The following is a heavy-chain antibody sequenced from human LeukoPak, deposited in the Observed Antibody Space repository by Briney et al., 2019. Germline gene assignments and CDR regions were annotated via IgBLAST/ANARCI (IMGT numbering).Heavy chain of an antibody. CDR2: ISGSGGST. CDR3: ASTTLRDYYYYYMDV. Sequence: GGSLRLSCAASGFTFSSYGMSWVRQAPGKGLEWVSAISGSGGSTYYADSVKGRFTISRDNSKNTLYLQMNSLRAEDTAVYYCASTTLRDYYYYYMDVWGKGITVTISS. J-gene: IGHJ6*03. CDR1: GFTFSSYG. D-gene: IGHD1-1*01. V-gene: IGHV3-23*01.